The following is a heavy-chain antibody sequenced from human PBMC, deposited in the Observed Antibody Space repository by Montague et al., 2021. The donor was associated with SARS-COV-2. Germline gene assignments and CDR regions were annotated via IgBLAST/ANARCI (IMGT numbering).Heavy chain of an antibody. Sequence: SETLSLTCTVSGGSISSSSYYWGWLRQPTGKGLEWIGSIYYSGSNYYNPSIKSRVTISVDTSKNQFSLKLSSVTAADTAVYYCARGYSGYADPTGFDPWGQGTLVTVSS. CDR3: ARGYSGYADPTGFDP. J-gene: IGHJ5*02. V-gene: IGHV4-39*01. CDR2: IYYSGSN. D-gene: IGHD5-12*01. CDR1: GGSISSSSYY.